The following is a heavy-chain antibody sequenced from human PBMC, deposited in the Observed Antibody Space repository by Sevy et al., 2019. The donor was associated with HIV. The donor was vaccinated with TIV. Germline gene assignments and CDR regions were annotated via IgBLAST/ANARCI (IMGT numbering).Heavy chain of an antibody. CDR1: GFTFNRSP. CDR2: MSYNGNKK. J-gene: IGHJ6*02. D-gene: IGHD3-16*01. Sequence: GGSLRLCCAASGFTFNRSPMHWVRQAPGKGLEWVAVMSYNGNKKYNGDSVKGGFTISRDDSKTTLYLQMNSLRPEDTAVYYCAREGVLFEGVIVSYGMDVWGQGTTVTVSS. CDR3: AREGVLFEGVIVSYGMDV. V-gene: IGHV3-30*04.